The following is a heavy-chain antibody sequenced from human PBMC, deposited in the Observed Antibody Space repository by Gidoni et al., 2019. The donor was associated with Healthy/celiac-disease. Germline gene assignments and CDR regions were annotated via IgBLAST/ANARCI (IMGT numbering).Heavy chain of an antibody. CDR2: ISGSGGST. D-gene: IGHD6-19*01. V-gene: IGHV3-23*01. CDR3: AKDQGSEQWLSTCFDY. Sequence: EVQRLESGGGLVQPGGSLRLSCAASGFTFSSYAMSWVRQAPGKGLEWVSAISGSGGSTYYADSVKGRFTISRDNSKNTLYLQMNSLRAEDTAVYYCAKDQGSEQWLSTCFDYWGQGTLVTVSS. J-gene: IGHJ4*02. CDR1: GFTFSSYA.